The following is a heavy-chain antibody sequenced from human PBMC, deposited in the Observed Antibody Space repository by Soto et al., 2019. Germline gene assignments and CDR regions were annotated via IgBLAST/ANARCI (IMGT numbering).Heavy chain of an antibody. V-gene: IGHV1-69*12. CDR1: GGTFSSYA. CDR3: ASVETQRYYYGMGV. J-gene: IGHJ6*01. CDR2: IIPIFGTA. D-gene: IGHD2-15*01. Sequence: QVQLVQSGAEVKKPGSSVKVSCKASGGTFSSYAISWVRQAPGQGLEWMGGIIPIFGTADYAQKFQGRVTMTAAESTSTAYMELSSLRSEDTVVYNCASVETQRYYYGMGVWGQGTTVTVSS.